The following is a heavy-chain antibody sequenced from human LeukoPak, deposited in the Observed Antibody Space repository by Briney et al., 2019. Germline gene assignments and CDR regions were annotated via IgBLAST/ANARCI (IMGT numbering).Heavy chain of an antibody. CDR1: GGSISSYY. J-gene: IGHJ5*02. V-gene: IGHV4-59*01. CDR3: ARILGYCSGGSCSRFDP. CDR2: IYSSGST. D-gene: IGHD2-15*01. Sequence: SETLSLTCTVSGGSISSYYWSWIRQPPGKGLEWIGYIYSSGSTNYNPSLKSRVTISVDTSKNQFSLKLSSVTAADTAVYYCARILGYCSGGSCSRFDPWGQGTLVTVSS.